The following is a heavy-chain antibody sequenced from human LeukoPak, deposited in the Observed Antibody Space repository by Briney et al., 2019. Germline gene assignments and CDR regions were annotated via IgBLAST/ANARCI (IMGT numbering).Heavy chain of an antibody. CDR3: ARAPGGYYYDSSGYPDNWLDP. CDR2: ISAYNGNT. J-gene: IGHJ5*02. CDR1: GYTFTSYG. D-gene: IGHD3-22*01. V-gene: IGHV1-18*01. Sequence: ASVKVSCKASGYTFTSYGISWVRQAPGQGLEWMGWISAYNGNTNYAQKLQGRVTMTTDTSTSTAYMELRSLRSDDTAVYYCARAPGGYYYDSSGYPDNWLDPWGQGTLVTVSS.